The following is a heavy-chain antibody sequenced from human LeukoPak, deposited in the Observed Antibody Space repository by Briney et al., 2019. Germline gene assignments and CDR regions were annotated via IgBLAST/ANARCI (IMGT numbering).Heavy chain of an antibody. V-gene: IGHV7-4-1*02. Sequence: GASVKVSCKASGYTFTNYAMNWVRQAPGQGLECMGWIHPSTGNPTYAQGFTGRFVFSLDTSVSTTYLQISSLKAEDTAVYYCARTYPPFGELSLPNYWGQGTLVTVSS. CDR2: IHPSTGNP. CDR1: GYTFTNYA. CDR3: ARTYPPFGELSLPNY. J-gene: IGHJ4*02. D-gene: IGHD3-16*02.